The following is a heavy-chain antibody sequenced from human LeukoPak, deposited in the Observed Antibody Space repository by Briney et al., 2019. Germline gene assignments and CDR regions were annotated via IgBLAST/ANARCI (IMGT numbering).Heavy chain of an antibody. Sequence: GASVKVSCKASGGTFSSYAISWVRQAPGQGLEWMGGIIPIFGTANYAQKFQGRVTITADESTSTAYMELSSLRSEDTAVYYCARDVSPYYYYDSSGYYSIFDYWGQGTLVTVFS. V-gene: IGHV1-69*13. J-gene: IGHJ4*02. CDR2: IIPIFGTA. D-gene: IGHD3-22*01. CDR1: GGTFSSYA. CDR3: ARDVSPYYYYDSSGYYSIFDY.